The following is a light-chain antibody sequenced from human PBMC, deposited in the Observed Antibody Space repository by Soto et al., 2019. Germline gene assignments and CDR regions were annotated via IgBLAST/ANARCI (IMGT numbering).Light chain of an antibody. CDR2: EVN. CDR3: TTNAGGNNV. V-gene: IGLV2-8*01. J-gene: IGLJ1*01. CDR1: SSDVGGYNY. Sequence: QSALTQPPSASGSPGQSVTISCTGTSSDVGGYNYVSWYQQHPGKVPKLMVYEVNKRPSGVPDRFSGSKSGNTASLTVAGVQAEDEADYYCTTNAGGNNVFGTGTKLTVL.